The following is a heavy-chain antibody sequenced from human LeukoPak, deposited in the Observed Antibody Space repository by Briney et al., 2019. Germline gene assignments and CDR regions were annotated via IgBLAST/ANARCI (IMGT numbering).Heavy chain of an antibody. D-gene: IGHD1-1*01. CDR1: GYTFIVYY. CDR3: ARADWSVLDY. J-gene: IGHJ4*02. V-gene: IGHV1-2*02. CDR2: INPNSGDT. Sequence: ASVKVSCKASGYTFIVYYMHWVRQAPGQGLEWMGWINPNSGDTNFAQKFQGRVTMTRDTSISTVYMELSRLTSDDTAVYYCARADWSVLDYWGQGTLVTVSS.